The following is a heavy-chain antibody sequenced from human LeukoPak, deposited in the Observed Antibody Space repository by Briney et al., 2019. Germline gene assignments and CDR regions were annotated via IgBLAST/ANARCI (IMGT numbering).Heavy chain of an antibody. D-gene: IGHD1-1*01. CDR3: ARAVTLQLFDY. CDR1: GGSFSGYY. J-gene: IGHJ4*02. V-gene: IGHV4-34*01. Sequence: PSETLSLTCAVYGGSFSGYYWNWIRQHPGKGLEWIGEINHSGSTNYNPSLKSRVTISVDTSKNQFSLKLSSVTAADTAVYYCARAVTLQLFDYWGQGTLVTVYS. CDR2: INHSGST.